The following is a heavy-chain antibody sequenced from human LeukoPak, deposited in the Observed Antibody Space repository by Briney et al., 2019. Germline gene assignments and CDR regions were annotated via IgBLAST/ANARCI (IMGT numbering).Heavy chain of an antibody. CDR2: IYYSGST. Sequence: SETLSLTCTVSGGSISRGDYYWSWIRQPPGKGLEWIGFIYYSGSTSYNPSLKSRVTISLDTSKNYFSLKLTSVTAADTALYYCARGDYYDSSGYYYHWGQGTLVTVPS. CDR1: GGSISRGDYY. J-gene: IGHJ5*02. V-gene: IGHV4-30-4*08. D-gene: IGHD3-22*01. CDR3: ARGDYYDSSGYYYH.